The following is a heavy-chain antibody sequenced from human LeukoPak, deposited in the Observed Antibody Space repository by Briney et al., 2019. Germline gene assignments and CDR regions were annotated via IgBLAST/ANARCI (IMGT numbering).Heavy chain of an antibody. CDR2: ISYDGSNK. J-gene: IGHJ4*02. Sequence: PGRSLRLSCAASGFTFSSYGMHWVRQAPGKGLEWVAVISYDGSNKYYADSVKGRFTISRDNSKNTLYLQMNSLRAEDTAVYYCAKDRGYYDRLFDYWGQGTLVTVSS. D-gene: IGHD3-22*01. V-gene: IGHV3-30*18. CDR1: GFTFSSYG. CDR3: AKDRGYYDRLFDY.